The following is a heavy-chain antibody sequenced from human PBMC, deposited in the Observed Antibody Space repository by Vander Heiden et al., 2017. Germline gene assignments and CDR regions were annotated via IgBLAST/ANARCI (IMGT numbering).Heavy chain of an antibody. Sequence: QVQLVESGGGVVQPGRSLRLSCAASGFTFSSYAMHWVRQAPGKGLEWVAVISYDGSNKYYADSVKGRFTISRDNSKNTLYLQMNSLRAEDTAVYYCAREGIVGATPEGGMGVWGQGTTVTVSS. J-gene: IGHJ6*02. CDR3: AREGIVGATPEGGMGV. V-gene: IGHV3-30-3*01. D-gene: IGHD1-26*01. CDR1: GFTFSSYA. CDR2: ISYDGSNK.